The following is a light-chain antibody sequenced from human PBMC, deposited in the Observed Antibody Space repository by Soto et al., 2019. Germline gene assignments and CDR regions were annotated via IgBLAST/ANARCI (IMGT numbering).Light chain of an antibody. V-gene: IGKV1-12*01. CDR2: VAS. Sequence: DIQMTQSPSSVSASVGDTVAITCRASQGVSSRLAWYQQKPGTAPKVLISVASSLQSGVPSRFSGIGAGTDFTLTISSPQPEDFATYYCQQTNSFPLTFGGGTKVEIK. CDR1: QGVSSR. J-gene: IGKJ4*02. CDR3: QQTNSFPLT.